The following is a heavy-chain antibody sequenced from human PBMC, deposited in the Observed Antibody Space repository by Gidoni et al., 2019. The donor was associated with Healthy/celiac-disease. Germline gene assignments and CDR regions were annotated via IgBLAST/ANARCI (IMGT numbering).Heavy chain of an antibody. V-gene: IGHV4-39*01. J-gene: IGHJ4*02. CDR2: IYYSGST. CDR3: ARFSGSYYAFDY. D-gene: IGHD1-26*01. Sequence: QLQLQESGTGLVKPSETLSLTCTVSGGAISSSSYYWGWIRQPPGKGLEWIGSIYYSGSTYYNPSLKSRVTISVDTSKNQFSLKLSPVTAADTAVYYCARFSGSYYAFDYWGQGTLVTVSS. CDR1: GGAISSSSYY.